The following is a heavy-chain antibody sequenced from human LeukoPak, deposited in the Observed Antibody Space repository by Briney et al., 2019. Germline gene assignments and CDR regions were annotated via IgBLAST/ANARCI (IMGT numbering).Heavy chain of an antibody. CDR3: AKRSVVIRVILVGFYKEAYYFDS. V-gene: IGHV3-23*01. CDR2: MSGSGGGT. CDR1: GITLSNYG. Sequence: HPGGSLRLSCAVSGITLSNYGMSWVRKAPGKGLEWVAGMSGSGGGTNYADSVKGRFTVSRDNSKNTLYLQMKSLRAEDTAVYFCAKRSVVIRVILVGFYKEAYYFDSWGQGALVTVSS. J-gene: IGHJ4*02. D-gene: IGHD3-22*01.